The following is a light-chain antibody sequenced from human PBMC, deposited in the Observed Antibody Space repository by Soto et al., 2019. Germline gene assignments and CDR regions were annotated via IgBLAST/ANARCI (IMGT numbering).Light chain of an antibody. CDR2: DAS. CDR1: QSVSSY. CDR3: QQRSTWPT. V-gene: IGKV3-11*01. Sequence: EIVLTQSPATLSLSPGERATLSCRASQSVSSYLAWYQQKPGQAPRLLIYDASDRATGIPARFSGSGFGTDFTLTISSLEPEDFAVYYCQQRSTWPTFGQGTKLEIK. J-gene: IGKJ2*01.